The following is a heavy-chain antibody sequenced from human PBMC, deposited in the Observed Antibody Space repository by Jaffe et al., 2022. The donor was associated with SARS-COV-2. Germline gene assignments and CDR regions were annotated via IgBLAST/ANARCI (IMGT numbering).Heavy chain of an antibody. D-gene: IGHD3-3*01. Sequence: EVQLLESGGGLVQPGGSLRLSCAASGFTFSSYAMSWVRQAPGKGLEWVSAISGSGGSTYYADSVKGRFTISRDNSKNTLYLQMNSLRAEDTAVYYCAKDELPPSYYDFWSGYYGAEIWGQGTTVTVSS. CDR3: AKDELPPSYYDFWSGYYGAEI. CDR2: ISGSGGST. V-gene: IGHV3-23*01. CDR1: GFTFSSYA. J-gene: IGHJ6*02.